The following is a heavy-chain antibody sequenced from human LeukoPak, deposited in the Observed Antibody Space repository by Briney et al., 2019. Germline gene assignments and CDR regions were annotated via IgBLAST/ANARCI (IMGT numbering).Heavy chain of an antibody. D-gene: IGHD3-9*01. Sequence: GGSLRLSCAASGFTFSSYWMSWVRQAPGKGLEWVANIKQDGSEKHYVDSVKGRFTISRDNAKNSLYLQMNSLRAEDTAVYYCARLRSGYFDWYPPRGYFDYWGQGTLVTVSS. CDR3: ARLRSGYFDWYPPRGYFDY. J-gene: IGHJ4*02. CDR1: GFTFSSYW. V-gene: IGHV3-7*03. CDR2: IKQDGSEK.